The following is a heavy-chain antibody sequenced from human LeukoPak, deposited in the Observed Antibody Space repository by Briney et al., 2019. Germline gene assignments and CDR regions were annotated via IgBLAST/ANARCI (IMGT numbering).Heavy chain of an antibody. CDR3: ARSYCSGWYWFDP. CDR2: MNPNSGNT. J-gene: IGHJ5*02. Sequence: ASVKVSCKASGYTFTNYDIHWVRQATGQGLEWMGWMNPNSGNTGYAQKFQGRVTMTRDTSISTAYMELSRLRSDDTAVYYCARSYCSGWYWFDPWGQGTLVTVSS. V-gene: IGHV1-8*02. CDR1: GYTFTNYD. D-gene: IGHD6-19*01.